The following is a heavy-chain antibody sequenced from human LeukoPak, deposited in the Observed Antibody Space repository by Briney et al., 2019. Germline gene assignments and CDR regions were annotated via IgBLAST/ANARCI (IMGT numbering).Heavy chain of an antibody. CDR1: GSTFSSYE. CDR3: ARISGWYCDY. J-gene: IGHJ4*02. CDR2: ISSRGGTI. V-gene: IGHV3-48*03. D-gene: IGHD6-19*01. Sequence: GGSLRLSCAASGSTFSSYEMNWVRQAPGEGLEWISYISSRGGTIKYADSVKGRFTISRDNAKNSLYLQMNSLRAEDTAVYYCARISGWYCDYWGQGTLVTVSS.